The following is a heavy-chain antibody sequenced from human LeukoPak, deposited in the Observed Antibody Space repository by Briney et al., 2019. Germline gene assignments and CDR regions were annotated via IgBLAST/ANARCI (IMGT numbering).Heavy chain of an antibody. CDR1: GFTFSSYG. J-gene: IGHJ4*02. D-gene: IGHD2/OR15-2a*01. Sequence: PGGSLRLSCAASGFTFSSYGMHWVRQAPGKGLEWVSAISGSGGSTYCADSVKGRFTISRDNSKNTLYLQMNSLRAEDTAVYYCAKAVGAFRYFDYWGQGTLVTVSS. V-gene: IGHV3-23*01. CDR3: AKAVGAFRYFDY. CDR2: ISGSGGST.